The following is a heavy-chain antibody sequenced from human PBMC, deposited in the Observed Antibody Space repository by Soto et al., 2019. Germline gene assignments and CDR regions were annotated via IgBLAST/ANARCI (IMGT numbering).Heavy chain of an antibody. Sequence: SEKVSCKASGYTFTSYAMHWVRRSNAHRPKWIGWINAGNDNTKYSQKLQGRVTITRETSASTAYMELRRRRAKDTAVYYCAKDRGPDLVLVRASYYYYGMDFWGQGSTVTVSS. D-gene: IGHD2-2*01. CDR2: INAGNDNT. J-gene: IGHJ6*01. V-gene: IGHV1-3*01. CDR1: GYTFTSYA. CDR3: AKDRGPDLVLVRASYYYYGMDF.